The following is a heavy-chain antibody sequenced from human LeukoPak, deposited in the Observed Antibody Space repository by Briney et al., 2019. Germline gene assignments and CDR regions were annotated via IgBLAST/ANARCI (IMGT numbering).Heavy chain of an antibody. D-gene: IGHD4-23*01. J-gene: IGHJ4*02. V-gene: IGHV4-34*01. Sequence: SETLSLTCAVYGGSFSGYYWSWIRQPPGKRLEWIGEINHSGSTNYNPYLKSRVTISVDTSKNQFSLKLSSVTAADTAVYYCAIGGNLFDYWGQGTLVTVSS. CDR1: GGSFSGYY. CDR2: INHSGST. CDR3: AIGGNLFDY.